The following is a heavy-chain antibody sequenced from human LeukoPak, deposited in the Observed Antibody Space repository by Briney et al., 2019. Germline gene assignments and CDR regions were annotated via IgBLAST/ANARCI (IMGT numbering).Heavy chain of an antibody. D-gene: IGHD3-10*01. V-gene: IGHV4-59*08. CDR3: ARSLGAWFGEAVAFDI. CDR2: IYYSGST. CDR1: GGSISSYY. Sequence: MTSETLSLTCTVSGGSISSYYWSWIRQPPGKGLEWIGYIYYSGSTNYNPSLKSRVAISVDTSKNQFSLKLSSVTAADTAVYYCARSLGAWFGEAVAFDIWGQGTMVTVSS. J-gene: IGHJ3*02.